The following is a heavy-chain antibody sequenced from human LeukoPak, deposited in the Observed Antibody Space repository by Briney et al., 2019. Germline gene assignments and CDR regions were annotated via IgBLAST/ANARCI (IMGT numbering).Heavy chain of an antibody. V-gene: IGHV1-69*13. J-gene: IGHJ5*02. CDR1: GGTFSSYA. CDR3: ARDQSGYSYGHP. CDR2: IIPIFGTA. Sequence: ASVNVSFTASGGTFSSYAISWVRQAPGQGLEWMGGIIPIFGTANYAQKFQGRVTITADESTSTAYMELSSLRSEDTAVYYCARDQSGYSYGHPWGQGTLVTVSS. D-gene: IGHD5-18*01.